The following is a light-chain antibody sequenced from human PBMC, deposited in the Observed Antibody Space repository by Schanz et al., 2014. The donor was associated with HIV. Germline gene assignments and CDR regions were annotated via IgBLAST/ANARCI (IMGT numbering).Light chain of an antibody. CDR1: TSNIGAGYD. V-gene: IGLV1-40*01. Sequence: QSVLTQPPSVSGAPGQRASISCTGTTSNIGAGYDVHWYLQLPGSAPKLLIYGNNNRPSGVPDRFSGSKSGTSATLVIIGLQTGDEADYYCGTWDSTLSAVVFGGGTKLTVL. CDR3: GTWDSTLSAVV. J-gene: IGLJ2*01. CDR2: GNN.